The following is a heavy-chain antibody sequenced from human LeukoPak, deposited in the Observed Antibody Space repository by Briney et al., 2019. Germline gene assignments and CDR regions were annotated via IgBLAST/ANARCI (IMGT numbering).Heavy chain of an antibody. Sequence: SETLSLTCTVSGYSISSGCYWGWIRQPPGKGLEWIGSIYHSGSTYYNPSLKSRVTISVDTSKNQFSLKLSSVTAADTAVYYCARVRNYGSGSDRNWFDPWGQGTLVTVSS. CDR2: IYHSGST. J-gene: IGHJ5*02. D-gene: IGHD3-10*01. CDR3: ARVRNYGSGSDRNWFDP. V-gene: IGHV4-38-2*02. CDR1: GYSISSGCY.